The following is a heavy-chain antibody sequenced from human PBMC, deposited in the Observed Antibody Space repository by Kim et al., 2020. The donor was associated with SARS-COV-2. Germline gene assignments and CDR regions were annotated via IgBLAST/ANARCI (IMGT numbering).Heavy chain of an antibody. Sequence: SETLSLTCAVYGGSFSGYYWSWIRQPPGKGLEWIGEINHSGSTNYNPSLKSRVTISVDTSKNQFSLKLSPVTGADTAVYYCARRTATKKRECSGGSGYY. CDR1: GGSFSGYY. CDR2: INHSGST. CDR3: ARRTATKKRECSGGSGYY. J-gene: IGHJ6*01. V-gene: IGHV4-34*01. D-gene: IGHD2-15*01.